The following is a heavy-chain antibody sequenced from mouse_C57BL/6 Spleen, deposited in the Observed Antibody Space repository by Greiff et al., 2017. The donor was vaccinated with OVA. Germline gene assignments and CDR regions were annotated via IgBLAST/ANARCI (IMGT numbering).Heavy chain of an antibody. J-gene: IGHJ4*01. CDR2: IYPGDGDT. CDR3: ASTGGLEYEYAMDY. Sequence: QVQLQQSGPELVKPGASVKISCKASGYAFSSSWMNWVKQRPGKGLEWIGRIYPGDGDTNYNGKFKGKATLTVAKSSSTAYMHLSSLTSEDSAVYFCASTGGLEYEYAMDYWGQGTSVTVSS. CDR1: GYAFSSSW. D-gene: IGHD2-3*01. V-gene: IGHV1-82*01.